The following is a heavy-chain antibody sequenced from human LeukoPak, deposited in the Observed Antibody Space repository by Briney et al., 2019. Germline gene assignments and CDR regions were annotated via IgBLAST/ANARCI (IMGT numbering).Heavy chain of an antibody. V-gene: IGHV4-59*12. Sequence: SETLSLTCTVSGGSISSYYWSWIRQPPGKGLEWIGYIYYSGSTNYNPSLKSRVTISVDTSKNQFSLKLSSVTAADTAVYYCARRGFVVVPAAGGWEGCFAPGAREPLVPVSS. J-gene: IGHJ5*02. D-gene: IGHD2-2*01. CDR2: IYYSGST. CDR3: ARRGFVVVPAAGGWEGCFAP. CDR1: GGSISSYY.